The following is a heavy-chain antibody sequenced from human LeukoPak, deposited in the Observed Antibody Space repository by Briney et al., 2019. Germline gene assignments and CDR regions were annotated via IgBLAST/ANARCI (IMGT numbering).Heavy chain of an antibody. CDR2: ISAYNGNT. CDR1: GYTFTSYG. V-gene: IGHV1-18*01. Sequence: ASVKVSCKASGYTFTSYGISWVRQAPGQGLEWMGWISAYNGNTNYAQKLQGRVTMTTDTSTSTAYMELRSLRSDDTAVYYCARDGKVVVITGYYYYYGMDVWGQGTTVTVSS. J-gene: IGHJ6*02. D-gene: IGHD3-22*01. CDR3: ARDGKVVVITGYYYYYGMDV.